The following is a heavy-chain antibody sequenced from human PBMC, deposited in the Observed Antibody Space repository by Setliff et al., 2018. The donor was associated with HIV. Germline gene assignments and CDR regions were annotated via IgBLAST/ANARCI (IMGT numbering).Heavy chain of an antibody. CDR1: GFKFSSYA. V-gene: IGHV3-23*01. CDR2: ISGSAGST. Sequence: GGSLRLSCAASGFKFSSYAMSWVRQAPGKGLEWVSAISGSAGSTYYADSVRGRFTISRDNYKNTLYLQMNSLRPEDTAVYYCARDSPLSHFDYWGQGILVTVSS. CDR3: ARDSPLSHFDY. J-gene: IGHJ4*02.